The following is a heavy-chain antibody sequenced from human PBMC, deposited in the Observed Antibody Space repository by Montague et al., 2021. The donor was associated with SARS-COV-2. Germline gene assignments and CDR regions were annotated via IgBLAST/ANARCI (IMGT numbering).Heavy chain of an antibody. CDR3: ARILWGFYDVRYGCDP. J-gene: IGHJ5*02. V-gene: IGHV4-59*01. CDR2: IYYSGTT. CDR1: NGSISNYY. Sequence: SETLSLTCTVSNGSISNYYWSWVRQPPGKGLEWIGYIYYSGTTNFNPSLKSRLTMSVDTSKNQFSLNLNSLTATDTAIYYCARILWGFYDVRYGCDPWGQGILFT. D-gene: IGHD5/OR15-5a*01.